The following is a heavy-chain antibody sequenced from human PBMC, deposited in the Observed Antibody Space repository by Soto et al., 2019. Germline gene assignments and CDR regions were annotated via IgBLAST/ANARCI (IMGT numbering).Heavy chain of an antibody. CDR3: AKDLYSGSPTGFDY. V-gene: IGHV3-23*01. Sequence: EVQLLESGGGLVQPGGSLRLSCEGSGFTLSSYGMTWVRQAPGKGLEWVSSISGSGGSTFYADSVKGRFTISRDNPKNTLSLQLNSLRAEDTAVYYCAKDLYSGSPTGFDYWGQGTLVTVSS. CDR1: GFTLSSYG. CDR2: ISGSGGST. D-gene: IGHD1-26*01. J-gene: IGHJ4*02.